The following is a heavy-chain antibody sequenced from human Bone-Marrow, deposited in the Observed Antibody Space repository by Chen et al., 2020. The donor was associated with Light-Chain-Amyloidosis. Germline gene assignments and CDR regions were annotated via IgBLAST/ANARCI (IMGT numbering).Heavy chain of an antibody. CDR1: GYTFPNYW. J-gene: IGHJ4*02. CDR2: IYPDDSDA. V-gene: IGHV5-51*01. Sequence: EVQLEQSGPEVKKPGESLKISCKGPGYTFPNYWIGWGRQMPGKGLEWMGVIYPDDSDARYSPSFERQVTISADKSITSAYLQWRSLKASDTAMYYCARRRDGYNFDYWGQGTLVTVSS. D-gene: IGHD5-12*01. CDR3: ARRRDGYNFDY.